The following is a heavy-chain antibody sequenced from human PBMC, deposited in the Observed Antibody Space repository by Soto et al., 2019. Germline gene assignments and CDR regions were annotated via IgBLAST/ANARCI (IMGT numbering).Heavy chain of an antibody. D-gene: IGHD5-18*01. CDR2: INPSGGST. CDR3: ARVSDTAMAGYYYYYGMDV. CDR1: GYTFTSYY. Sequence: QVQLVQSGAEVKKPGASVKVSCKASGYTFTSYYMHWVRQAPGQGLEWMGIINPSGGSTSYAQKFQARVTMTRDTSTSTVYMELSSLRSEDTAVYYCARVSDTAMAGYYYYYGMDVWGQGTTVTVSS. J-gene: IGHJ6*02. V-gene: IGHV1-46*01.